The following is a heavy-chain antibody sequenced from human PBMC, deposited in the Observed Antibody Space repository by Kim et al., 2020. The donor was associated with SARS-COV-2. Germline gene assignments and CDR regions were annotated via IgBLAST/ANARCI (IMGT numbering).Heavy chain of an antibody. V-gene: IGHV3-23*01. CDR1: GFTFSSYA. J-gene: IGHJ4*02. CDR2: ISGSGGST. Sequence: GGSLRLSCAASGFTFSSYAMSWVRQAPGKGLEWVSAISGSGGSTYYADSVKGRFTISRDNSKNTLYLQMNSLRAEDTAVYYCAKDRPGGYGDYLWGMFDYWGQGTLVTVSS. D-gene: IGHD4-17*01. CDR3: AKDRPGGYGDYLWGMFDY.